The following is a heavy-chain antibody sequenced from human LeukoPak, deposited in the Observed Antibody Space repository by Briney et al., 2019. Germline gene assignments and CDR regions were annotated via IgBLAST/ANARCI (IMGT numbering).Heavy chain of an antibody. Sequence: GGSLGLSCAASGFTFSSYAMSWVRQAPGKGLEWVSAISGSGGSTYYADSVKGRFTISRDNSKNTLYLQMNSLRAEDTAVYYCATYSSGWYREEDAFDIWGQGTMVTVSS. J-gene: IGHJ3*02. V-gene: IGHV3-23*01. CDR2: ISGSGGST. D-gene: IGHD6-19*01. CDR3: ATYSSGWYREEDAFDI. CDR1: GFTFSSYA.